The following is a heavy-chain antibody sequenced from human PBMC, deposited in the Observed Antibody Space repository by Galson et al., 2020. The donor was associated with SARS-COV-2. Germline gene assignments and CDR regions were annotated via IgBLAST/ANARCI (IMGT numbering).Heavy chain of an antibody. CDR2: INPNSGGP. CDR3: ARDNDHDAFDI. D-gene: IGHD1-1*01. V-gene: IGHV1-2*04. Sequence: ASVKVSCKASGYTFNGYYIHWVRQAPGQGLEWMGWINPNSGGPTYAENFQDWVTMTRETSISTAYMELSRLRSDDTAVYYCARDNDHDAFDIWGQGTMVTVSS. CDR1: GYTFNGYY. J-gene: IGHJ3*02.